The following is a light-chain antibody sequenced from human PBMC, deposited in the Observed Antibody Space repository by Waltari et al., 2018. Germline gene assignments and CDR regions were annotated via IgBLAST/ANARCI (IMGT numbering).Light chain of an antibody. CDR2: WAS. CDR1: QTILRSSTYGNA. Sequence: DIVMTQSPDFLPVPLGERATITCRSSQTILRSSTYGNALAWVQQRPGQPPKLLIYWASSRDPGVPDRFRGSGSGTDFTLTITGAQADDESDYYCALYMPSDIWVFGGGT. CDR3: ALYMPSDIWV. V-gene: IGKV4-1*01. J-gene: IGKJ4*02.